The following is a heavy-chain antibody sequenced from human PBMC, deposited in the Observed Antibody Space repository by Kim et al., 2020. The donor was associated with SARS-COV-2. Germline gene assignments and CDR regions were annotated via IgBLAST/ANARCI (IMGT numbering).Heavy chain of an antibody. CDR2: ISGSGGST. J-gene: IGHJ4*02. Sequence: GGSLRLSCAASGFTFSSYAMSWVRQAPGKGLEWVSAISGSGGSTYYADSVKGRFTISRDNSKNTLYLQMNSLRAEDTAVYYCAKVRDIYSGYDFGAIDYWGQGTLVTVSS. D-gene: IGHD5-12*01. CDR1: GFTFSSYA. V-gene: IGHV3-23*01. CDR3: AKVRDIYSGYDFGAIDY.